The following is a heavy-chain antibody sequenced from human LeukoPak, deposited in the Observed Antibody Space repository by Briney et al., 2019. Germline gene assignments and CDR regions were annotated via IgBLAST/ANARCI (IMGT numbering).Heavy chain of an antibody. CDR3: ARYHADSVAGFDP. CDR1: GFTFSDHY. J-gene: IGHJ5*02. D-gene: IGHD4-17*01. V-gene: IGHV3-66*01. Sequence: GGSLRLSCAASGFTFSDHYMAWVRQAPGKGLEWVSVIYTGGSTHYADSVKDRFTIPRDNSKSTLYLQMDSLTVEDTAVYYCARYHADSVAGFDPWGQGTQVTVSS. CDR2: IYTGGST.